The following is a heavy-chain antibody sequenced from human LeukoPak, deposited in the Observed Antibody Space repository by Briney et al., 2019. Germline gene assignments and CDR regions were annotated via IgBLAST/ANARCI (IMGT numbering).Heavy chain of an antibody. CDR2: ISGSGGST. V-gene: IGHV3-23*01. CDR3: AKDSGSYYSPIDY. J-gene: IGHJ4*02. D-gene: IGHD3-10*01. Sequence: GGSLRLPWPASGFPFSSYAMSWVGQPPGKGLGWVSAISGSGGSTYYADSVKGRFTISRDNSKNTLYLQMNSLRAEDTAVYYCAKDSGSYYSPIDYWGQGTLVTVSS. CDR1: GFPFSSYA.